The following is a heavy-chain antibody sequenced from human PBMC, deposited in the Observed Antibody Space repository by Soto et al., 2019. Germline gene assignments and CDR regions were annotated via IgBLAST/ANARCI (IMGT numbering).Heavy chain of an antibody. V-gene: IGHV1-69*19. D-gene: IGHD3-10*01. CDR3: AREVQVHTPAFVY. Sequence: QVQLVQSGAEMKKPGSSVKVSCQSSGGTFNTYAMNWARQAPGQGPEWMGDISPMFGAANYAPKFQGRVTITADESTGTSYMQLSSLTSEDTALYFCAREVQVHTPAFVYWGQGTRVTVSS. J-gene: IGHJ4*02. CDR2: ISPMFGAA. CDR1: GGTFNTYA.